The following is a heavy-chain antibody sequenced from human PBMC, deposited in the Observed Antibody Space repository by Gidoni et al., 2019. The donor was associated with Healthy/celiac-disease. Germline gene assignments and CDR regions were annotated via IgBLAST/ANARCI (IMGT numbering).Heavy chain of an antibody. CDR2: IIPIFGTA. V-gene: IGHV1-69*01. CDR1: GGTFSSYA. J-gene: IGHJ1*01. D-gene: IGHD1-26*01. Sequence: QVHLVQSGAEVKTPGSSVKVSCKASGGTFSSYAISWVRQAPGQGIEWMGGIIPIFGTANYAQKFQGRVTITANESTSTAYMELSSLRSEETAFYYCARGRGLHFAEYFQHWGQGTLVTVSS. CDR3: ARGRGLHFAEYFQH.